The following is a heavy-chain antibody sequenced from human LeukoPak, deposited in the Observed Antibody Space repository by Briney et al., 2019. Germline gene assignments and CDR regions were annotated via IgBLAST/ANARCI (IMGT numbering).Heavy chain of an antibody. CDR1: GFTFSDYW. J-gene: IGHJ5*02. D-gene: IGHD3-10*01. V-gene: IGHV3-74*01. CDR3: ARGITMVRGAPSHNWFDP. CDR2: INSDGTSI. Sequence: GGSLRLSCAASGFTFSDYWMHWVRQAPGKGLVWVSRINSDGTSISYADSVKGRFTISRDNAKNSLYLQMNSLRAEDTAVYYCARGITMVRGAPSHNWFDPWGQGTLVTVSS.